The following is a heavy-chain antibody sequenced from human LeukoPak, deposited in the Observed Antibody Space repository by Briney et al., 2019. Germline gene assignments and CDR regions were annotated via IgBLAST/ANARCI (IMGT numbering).Heavy chain of an antibody. CDR3: AKSYWEPLNQFDY. J-gene: IGHJ4*02. D-gene: IGHD1-26*01. CDR1: GFTVSSNY. CDR2: IYSGGST. V-gene: IGHV3-53*01. Sequence: PGGSLRLSCAASGFTVSSNYMSWVRQAPGKGLEWVSVIYSGGSTYYADSVKGRFTISRDNSKNTLYLQMNSLRAEDTAVYYCAKSYWEPLNQFDYWGQGTLVTVSS.